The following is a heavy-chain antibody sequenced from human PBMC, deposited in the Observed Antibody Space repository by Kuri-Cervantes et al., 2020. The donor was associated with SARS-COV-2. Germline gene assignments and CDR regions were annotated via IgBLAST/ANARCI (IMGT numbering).Heavy chain of an antibody. CDR3: AKDYRNSSSWYPPYYFAY. D-gene: IGHD6-13*01. CDR1: GFTFSSYA. J-gene: IGHJ4*02. V-gene: IGHV3-30*04. CDR2: ISYDGSNK. Sequence: GESLKISCAASGFTFSSYAMHWVRQAPGKGLEWVAVISYDGSNKYYADSVKGRFTISRDNSKNTLYLQMNSLRAEDTAVYYCAKDYRNSSSWYPPYYFAYWGQGTLVTVSS.